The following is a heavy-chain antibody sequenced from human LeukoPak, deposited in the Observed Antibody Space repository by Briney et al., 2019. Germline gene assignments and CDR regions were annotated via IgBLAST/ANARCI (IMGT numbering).Heavy chain of an antibody. V-gene: IGHV1-69*01. Sequence: GASVKVSCKASGGTFSSYAISWVRQAPGQGLEWMGGIIPIFGTANYAQKFQGRVTITADESTSTAYMELSSLRSEDTAVYYCAGGSVHGSGSYPLDNWGKGALVTASP. CDR1: GGTFSSYA. CDR3: AGGSVHGSGSYPLDN. CDR2: IIPIFGTA. J-gene: IGHJ4*02. D-gene: IGHD3-10*01.